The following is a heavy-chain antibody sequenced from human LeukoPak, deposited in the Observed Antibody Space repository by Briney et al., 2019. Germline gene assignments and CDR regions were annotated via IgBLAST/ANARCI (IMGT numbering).Heavy chain of an antibody. D-gene: IGHD6-19*01. CDR3: AKEPAVAANRAFDI. V-gene: IGHV3-9*01. J-gene: IGHJ3*02. Sequence: GGSLRLSCAASGFTFDDYAMHWVRQAPGKGLEWVSGISWNSGSIGYADSVKGRFTISRDNAKNSLYLQMNSLRAEDTALYYCAKEPAVAANRAFDIWGQGTMSPSLQ. CDR2: ISWNSGSI. CDR1: GFTFDDYA.